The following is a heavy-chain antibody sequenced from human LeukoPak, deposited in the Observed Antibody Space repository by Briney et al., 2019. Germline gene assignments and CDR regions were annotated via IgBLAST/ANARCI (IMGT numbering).Heavy chain of an antibody. V-gene: IGHV3-21*01. Sequence: GGSLRLSCAASGFTFSSYSMNWVRQAPGKGLEWVSSISSSSSYIYYADSVKGRFTISRDNAKNSLYLQMNSLRAEDTAVYYCARDLILYYYDSSGYSDYWGQGTLVTVSS. CDR2: ISSSSSYI. J-gene: IGHJ4*02. D-gene: IGHD3-22*01. CDR1: GFTFSSYS. CDR3: ARDLILYYYDSSGYSDY.